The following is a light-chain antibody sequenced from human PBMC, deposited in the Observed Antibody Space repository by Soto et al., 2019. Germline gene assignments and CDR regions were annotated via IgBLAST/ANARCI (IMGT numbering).Light chain of an antibody. CDR1: SSNIGNNF. CDR3: AAWDDTLSSVV. Sequence: QSALTQPPSASGTPGQRVTMSCSGSSSNIGNNFVFWYQHLPGTAPKLLIYRSDQRPSGVPDRFSASKSGTSASLAISGLRSDDEADYYCAAWDDTLSSVVFGGGTKVTVL. V-gene: IGLV1-47*01. J-gene: IGLJ3*02. CDR2: RSD.